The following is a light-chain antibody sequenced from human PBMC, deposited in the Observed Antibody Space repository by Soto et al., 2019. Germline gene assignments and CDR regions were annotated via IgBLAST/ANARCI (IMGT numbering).Light chain of an antibody. J-gene: IGLJ1*01. CDR2: EVT. CDR1: SSDVGAYNF. CDR3: SSYTTSAPYG. Sequence: QSALTQPASVSGSPGQSITISCTGTSSDVGAYNFVSWYQHRPGRAPKLIIYEVTIRPSGVSNRFSGSKSGNTASLTISGLQAEDEADYYFSSYTTSAPYGVGSGTKVTVL. V-gene: IGLV2-14*01.